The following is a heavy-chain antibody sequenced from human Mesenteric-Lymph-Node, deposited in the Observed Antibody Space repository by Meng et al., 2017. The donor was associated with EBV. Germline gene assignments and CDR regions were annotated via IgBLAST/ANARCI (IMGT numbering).Heavy chain of an antibody. Sequence: QVHLRESGPGLGKPSGTLSLTCAVSSGSISSSHWWSWVRQPPGKGLEWIGDIYHSGSTNYSPSLKSRVTMSMDTSNNQFSLRLTSVTAADTAVYYCGTMVARWGAENPNDYWGQGILVTVSS. J-gene: IGHJ4*02. CDR1: SGSISSSHW. CDR3: GTMVARWGAENPNDY. D-gene: IGHD2-8*01. CDR2: IYHSGST. V-gene: IGHV4-4*02.